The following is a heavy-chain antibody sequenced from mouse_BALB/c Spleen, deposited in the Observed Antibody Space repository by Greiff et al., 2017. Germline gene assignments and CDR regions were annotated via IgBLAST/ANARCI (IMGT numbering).Heavy chain of an antibody. CDR1: GYTFTDYN. D-gene: IGHD1-2*01. CDR3: ARKDSLLRLLYAMDY. Sequence: EVQRVESGPELVKPGASVKISCKASGYTFTDYNMHWVKQSHGKSLEWIGYIYPYNGGTGYNQKFKSKATLTVDNSSSTAYMELRSLTSEDSAVYYCARKDSLLRLLYAMDYWGQGTSVTVSS. CDR2: IYPYNGGT. J-gene: IGHJ4*01. V-gene: IGHV1S29*02.